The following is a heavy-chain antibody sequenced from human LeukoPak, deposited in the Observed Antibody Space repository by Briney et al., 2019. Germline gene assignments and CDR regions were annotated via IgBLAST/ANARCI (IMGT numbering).Heavy chain of an antibody. CDR1: GGTYSNYA. CDR3: ARDLITGTTNWFDP. Sequence: SVKVSCKASGGTYSNYAISWVRPAPGEGLEWMGGIIPIFGTANYAQKFQGRVTITADESTSTAYVELSSLRSEDTAVYYCARDLITGTTNWFDPWGQGTLVTVSS. V-gene: IGHV1-69*01. J-gene: IGHJ5*02. D-gene: IGHD1-20*01. CDR2: IIPIFGTA.